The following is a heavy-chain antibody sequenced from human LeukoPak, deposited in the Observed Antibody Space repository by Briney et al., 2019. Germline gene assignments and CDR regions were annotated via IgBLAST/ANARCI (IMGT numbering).Heavy chain of an antibody. Sequence: SVKVSCKASGGTFSSYAISWVRQAPGQGLEWMGGIIPIFGTANYAQKFQGRVTITADESTSTAYMELSSLRSEDTAVYYCARDITGREDIVVVPAAMGGAFDFWGQGTMVTVSS. V-gene: IGHV1-69*13. CDR2: IIPIFGTA. CDR1: GGTFSSYA. J-gene: IGHJ3*01. D-gene: IGHD2-2*01. CDR3: ARDITGREDIVVVPAAMGGAFDF.